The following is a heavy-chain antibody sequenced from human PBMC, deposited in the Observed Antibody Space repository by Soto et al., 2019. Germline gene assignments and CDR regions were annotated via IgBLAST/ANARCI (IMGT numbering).Heavy chain of an antibody. CDR3: AKGGIVTGTTGGLLYNWFDY. J-gene: IGHJ5*01. Sequence: GGSLRLSCAASGFTFSSYAMSWVRQAPGKGLEWVSAISGSGGSTYYADSGKGPFTISRDNSKNTLYLQMNSQRAEEKAEYCCAKGGIVTGTTGGLLYNWFDYWGQGTLVTVSS. CDR1: GFTFSSYA. CDR2: ISGSGGST. D-gene: IGHD1-7*01. V-gene: IGHV3-23*01.